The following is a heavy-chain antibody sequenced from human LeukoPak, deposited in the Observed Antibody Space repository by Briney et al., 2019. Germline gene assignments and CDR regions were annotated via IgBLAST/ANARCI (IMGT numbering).Heavy chain of an antibody. CDR2: IHSDGSST. Sequence: GGSLRLSCAASGFTFRSYWMHWVRQAPGKGLVWVSHIHSDGSSTSYADSVQGRFTISRDNAKNTLYLQMNSLRAEDAADYYCARHNYGYDYWGQGTLVTVSS. CDR1: GFTFRSYW. J-gene: IGHJ4*02. V-gene: IGHV3-74*01. D-gene: IGHD3-10*01. CDR3: ARHNYGYDY.